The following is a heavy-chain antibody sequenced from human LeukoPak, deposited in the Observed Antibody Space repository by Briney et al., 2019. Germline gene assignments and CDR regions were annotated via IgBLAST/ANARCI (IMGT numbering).Heavy chain of an antibody. CDR1: GFTFSSYS. CDR2: ISSSSSYT. Sequence: GGSLRLSCAASGFTFSSYSMNWVRQAPGKGLEWVSSISSSSSYTYYADSVKGRFTISRDNVKNSLYLQMNSLRAEDTAVYYCARDSNEYDSSGYYYVDYWGQGTLVTVSS. J-gene: IGHJ4*02. V-gene: IGHV3-21*01. CDR3: ARDSNEYDSSGYYYVDY. D-gene: IGHD3-22*01.